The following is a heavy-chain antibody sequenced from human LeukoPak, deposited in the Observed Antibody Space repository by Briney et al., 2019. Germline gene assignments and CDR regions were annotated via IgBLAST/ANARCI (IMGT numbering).Heavy chain of an antibody. V-gene: IGHV3-11*04. J-gene: IGHJ4*02. D-gene: IGHD1-1*01. CDR1: GFTISDYY. Sequence: SGGSLRLSCAASGFTISDYYMSWIRQAPGKGLEWVSYIGSSGNNIYYADSVEGRFTISRDNAKNSLYLQMNSLRAEDTAVYYCARVAQQSWVDYWGQGTLVTVSS. CDR2: IGSSGNNI. CDR3: ARVAQQSWVDY.